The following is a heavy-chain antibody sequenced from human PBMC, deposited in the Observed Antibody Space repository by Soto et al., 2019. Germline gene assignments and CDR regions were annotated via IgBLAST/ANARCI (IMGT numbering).Heavy chain of an antibody. J-gene: IGHJ4*02. CDR3: AKGFEGVNDC. V-gene: IGHV3-23*01. Sequence: GGSLSLSCAASGFTFSSYAMSWVRQAPGKGLEWVSVISGSGGSTYYADSVKGRFTISRDNSKNTLYLQMNSLRAEDTAVYYCAKGFEGVNDCWGQGTLVTVSS. CDR1: GFTFSSYA. CDR2: ISGSGGST.